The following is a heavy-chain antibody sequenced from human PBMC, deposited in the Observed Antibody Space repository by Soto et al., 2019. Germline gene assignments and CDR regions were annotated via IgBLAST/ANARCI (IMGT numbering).Heavy chain of an antibody. CDR2: IIPISGTA. V-gene: IGHV1-69*01. CDR3: ARSQGSSTSLEIYYYYYYGMDV. J-gene: IGHJ6*02. Sequence: QVQLVQYGAEVKKPGSSVKVSCKASGGTFSSYAISWVRQAPGQGLEWMGGIIPISGTANYAQKFQGRVTVTAEESTSTAYMELSSMRSEDTAVYYCARSQGSSTSLEIYYYYYYGMDVWGQGTTVTVSS. CDR1: GGTFSSYA. D-gene: IGHD2-2*01.